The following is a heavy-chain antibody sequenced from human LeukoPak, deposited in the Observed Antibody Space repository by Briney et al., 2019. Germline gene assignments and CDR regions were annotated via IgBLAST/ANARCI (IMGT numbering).Heavy chain of an antibody. Sequence: SQTLSLTCTVSGGSISSGGYYWSWIRQHPGKGLEWIGYIYYSGSTYYNPSLKSRVTISVDTSKNQFSLKLTSVTAADTAVYYCARHSGYCSTTSCSPYFDYWGQGTLVTVSS. CDR1: GGSISSGGYY. CDR2: IYYSGST. J-gene: IGHJ4*02. V-gene: IGHV4-31*03. D-gene: IGHD2-2*01. CDR3: ARHSGYCSTTSCSPYFDY.